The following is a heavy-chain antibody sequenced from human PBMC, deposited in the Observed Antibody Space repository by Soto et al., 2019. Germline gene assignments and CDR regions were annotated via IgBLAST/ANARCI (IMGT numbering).Heavy chain of an antibody. J-gene: IGHJ5*02. CDR2: SYHSGSS. CDR3: ARVPIIVEIPPAPSGWFDP. D-gene: IGHD2-2*01. Sequence: PSETLSLTCTVFGGSINSAGHSWGWVRQSPGKGLEWIGYSYHSGSSYYSPSLKGRVTISVDNSKNQFSLKLRSVSAADTAVYYCARVPIIVEIPPAPSGWFDPWGQGTLVTVSS. V-gene: IGHV4-30-2*06. CDR1: GGSINSAGHS.